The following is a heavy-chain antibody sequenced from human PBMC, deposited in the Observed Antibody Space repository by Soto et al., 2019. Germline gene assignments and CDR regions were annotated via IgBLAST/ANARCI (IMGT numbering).Heavy chain of an antibody. Sequence: PGGSLRPSCAASGFTFSRYAMHWVRQAPGKGLEWVAVISYDGSNKYYAVSVKGRFTISRDNSKNTLYLQMNSLRAEDTAVYYCARGRDRDAFDIWGQGTMVTVSS. CDR1: GFTFSRYA. J-gene: IGHJ3*02. V-gene: IGHV3-30-3*01. CDR3: ARGRDRDAFDI. CDR2: ISYDGSNK.